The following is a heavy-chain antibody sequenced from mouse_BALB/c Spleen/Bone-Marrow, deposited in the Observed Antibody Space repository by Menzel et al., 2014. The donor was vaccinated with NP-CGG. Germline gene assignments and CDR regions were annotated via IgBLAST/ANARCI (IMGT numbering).Heavy chain of an antibody. D-gene: IGHD2-14*01. Sequence: QVQLQQSGSELVRPGASVKLSCKASGYTFTSSWMHWAKQRPGQGLEWIGEIHPTSGNTNYNEKFKGKATLTVDTSSSTYLLDLSSLTSEDSAVYCRARRHRDAYDFDYWGQGTTLTVSS. CDR3: ARRHRDAYDFDY. CDR1: GYTFTSSW. CDR2: IHPTSGNT. J-gene: IGHJ2*01. V-gene: IGHV1S130*01.